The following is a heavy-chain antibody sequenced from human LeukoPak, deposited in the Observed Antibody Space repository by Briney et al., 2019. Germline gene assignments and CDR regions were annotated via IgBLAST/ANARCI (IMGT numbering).Heavy chain of an antibody. Sequence: GRSLRLSCAASGFTFSSYGMHWVRQAPGKGLEWVAVISYDGSNKYYADSVKGRFTISRDNSKNTLYLQMNSLRAEDTAVYYCAKDSGLYGGYGLFDYWGQGTLVTVSS. J-gene: IGHJ4*02. CDR3: AKDSGLYGGYGLFDY. CDR1: GFTFSSYG. V-gene: IGHV3-30*18. D-gene: IGHD4-17*01. CDR2: ISYDGSNK.